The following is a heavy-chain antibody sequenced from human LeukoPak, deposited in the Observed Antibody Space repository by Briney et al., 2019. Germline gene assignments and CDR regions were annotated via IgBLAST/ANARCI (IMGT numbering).Heavy chain of an antibody. D-gene: IGHD3-22*01. CDR2: MNPNSGNT. CDR1: GYTFTSYD. CDR3: ARRNYYDSSGYCFDY. Sequence: GASVKDSCKATGYTFTSYDINWVRQATGQGLEWMGWMNPNSGNTGYAQKFQGRVTMTRNTSISTAYMELSSLRSEDTAVYYCARRNYYDSSGYCFDYWGQGTLVTVSS. V-gene: IGHV1-8*01. J-gene: IGHJ4*02.